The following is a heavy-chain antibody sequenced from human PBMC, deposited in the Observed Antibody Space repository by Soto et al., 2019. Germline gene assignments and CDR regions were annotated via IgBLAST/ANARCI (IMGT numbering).Heavy chain of an antibody. D-gene: IGHD3-10*01. CDR2: ISGTGYNT. CDR3: ARDRQFSHPRGGMDV. Sequence: GGSLRLSCAASGSTFSSYAMNWVRQAPGKGLEWVSAISGTGYNTYYADSLKGRFTISRDNSKNTLSLQMNSLRAEDTAVYYCARDRQFSHPRGGMDVWGQGTTVTVSS. CDR1: GSTFSSYA. V-gene: IGHV3-23*01. J-gene: IGHJ6*02.